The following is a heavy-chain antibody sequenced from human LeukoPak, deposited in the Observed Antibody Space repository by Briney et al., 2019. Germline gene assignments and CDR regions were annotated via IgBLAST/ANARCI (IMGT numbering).Heavy chain of an antibody. CDR3: ARDHEPLTPITMIVVAPDY. CDR1: GFTFSSYG. V-gene: IGHV3-33*01. CDR2: IWYDGSNK. J-gene: IGHJ4*02. D-gene: IGHD3-22*01. Sequence: GGSLRLSCAASGFTFSSYGMHWVRQAPGKGLEWVAVIWYDGSNKYYADSVKGRFTISRDNSKNTLYLQMNSLRAEDTAVYYCARDHEPLTPITMIVVAPDYWGQGTLVTVSS.